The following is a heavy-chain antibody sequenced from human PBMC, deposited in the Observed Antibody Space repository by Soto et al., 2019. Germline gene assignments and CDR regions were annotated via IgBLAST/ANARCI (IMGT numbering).Heavy chain of an antibody. CDR3: SPFGGTGTTPXPXXXFXXFX. CDR1: GFTFSNAW. D-gene: IGHD3-16*01. J-gene: IGHJ4*02. CDR2: IKSKTDGGTT. V-gene: IGHV3-15*07. Sequence: GGSLRLSCAASGFTFSNAWMNWVRQAPGKGLEWVGRIKSKTDGGTTDYAAPVKGRFTISRDDSKNTLYLQMNSLKTEDTAVYFFSPFGGTGTTPXPXXXFXXFXXGXGTLVTXXS.